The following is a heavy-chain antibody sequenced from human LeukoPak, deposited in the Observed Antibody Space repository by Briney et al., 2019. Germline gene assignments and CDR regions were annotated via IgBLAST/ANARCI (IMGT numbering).Heavy chain of an antibody. J-gene: IGHJ4*02. V-gene: IGHV3-23*01. CDR1: RFTFSIYA. CDR3: VRGAGTGWRFDY. D-gene: IGHD6-19*01. Sequence: GRSLRLSCGASRFTFSIYAMSWARHAPRTGLEWGSGISRSGSSTDYAGSAKGRFTISRDNGKNSVYLQMNSLRGEDTAVYYCVRGAGTGWRFDYWGQGTLVTVSS. CDR2: ISRSGSST.